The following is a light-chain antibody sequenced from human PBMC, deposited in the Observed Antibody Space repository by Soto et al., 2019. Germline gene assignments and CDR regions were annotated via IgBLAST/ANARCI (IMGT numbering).Light chain of an antibody. Sequence: DIQMTQSPSPLSASVGDRVTITCQASQDIRNYLNWYQKKPGKAPKLLIYDASSLEAGVPSRFSGSGCSTYFTFTSSSLEPEDFATYYCQQYADQFTFGPGTEVDVQ. CDR1: QDIRNY. CDR3: QQYADQFT. J-gene: IGKJ3*01. CDR2: DAS. V-gene: IGKV1-33*01.